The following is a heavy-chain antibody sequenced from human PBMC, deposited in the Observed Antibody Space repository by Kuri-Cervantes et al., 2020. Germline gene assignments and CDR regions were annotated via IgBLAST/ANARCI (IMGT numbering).Heavy chain of an antibody. V-gene: IGHV3-30-3*01. Sequence: GGSLRLSCAASGFTFSSYAMHWVRQAPGKGLEWVAVISYDGSNKYYADSVKGRFTISRDNSKNTLYLQMNSLRAEDTAVYYCARAGGKDIVVVPAAMRPYYYYGMDVWGQGTTVTVSS. CDR2: ISYDGSNK. CDR1: GFTFSSYA. CDR3: ARAGGKDIVVVPAAMRPYYYYGMDV. D-gene: IGHD2-2*01. J-gene: IGHJ6*02.